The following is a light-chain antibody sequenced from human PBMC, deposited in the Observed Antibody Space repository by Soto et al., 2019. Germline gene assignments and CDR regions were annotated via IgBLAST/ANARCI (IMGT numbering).Light chain of an antibody. J-gene: IGKJ3*01. V-gene: IGKV1-33*01. CDR3: QKCDYLPI. CDR1: HDITSY. CDR2: DPS. Sequence: DIQMTQSPSSLSASVGDRVTITCQASHDITSYLNWYQHKPGKAPKLLLYDPSILEAGVPSRFSRSGSGTDFTFTISSLQPEDVATYYCQKCDYLPIFGPGTKVDIK.